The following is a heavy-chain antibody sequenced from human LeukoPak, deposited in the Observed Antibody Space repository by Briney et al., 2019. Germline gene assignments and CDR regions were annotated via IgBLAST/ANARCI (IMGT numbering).Heavy chain of an antibody. CDR3: ARARRDDILSLGY. D-gene: IGHD3-9*01. CDR2: IWYDGSNK. CDR1: GFTFSSYG. J-gene: IGHJ4*02. Sequence: GRSLRLSCAASGFTFSSYGMHWVRQAPGKGLEWVAVIWYDGSNKYYADSVKGRFTISRDNSKNTLYLQMNSLRAEDTAVYYCARARRDDILSLGYWGQGTLVTVSS. V-gene: IGHV3-33*01.